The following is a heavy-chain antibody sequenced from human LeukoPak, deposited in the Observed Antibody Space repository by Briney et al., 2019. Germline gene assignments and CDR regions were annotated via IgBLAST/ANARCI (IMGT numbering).Heavy chain of an antibody. J-gene: IGHJ4*02. Sequence: ASVKVSCKASGYTFTSYYMHWVRQAPGQGLEWMGIINPSGGSTSYAQKFQGRVTMTRDTSTNTVYMELSSLRSEDTAVYYCARDKIRLAVAGIRYFDYWGQGTLVTVSS. CDR1: GYTFTSYY. CDR2: INPSGGST. CDR3: ARDKIRLAVAGIRYFDY. D-gene: IGHD6-19*01. V-gene: IGHV1-46*01.